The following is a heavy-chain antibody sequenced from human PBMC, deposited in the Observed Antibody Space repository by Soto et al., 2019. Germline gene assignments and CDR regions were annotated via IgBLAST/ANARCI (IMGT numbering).Heavy chain of an antibody. D-gene: IGHD3-3*01. CDR2: IDPDGTTT. CDR3: GKGKELGVVRYGLDA. Sequence: PGGSLRLSCALSGFDSSYYWIQWFRQSPGKGLEWVSRIDPDGTTTNYADSVKGRFSVSRDIAKNTIYLQMNSLRAEDTAVYYCGKGKELGVVRYGLDAWGQGTTVTVSS. V-gene: IGHV3-74*01. CDR1: GFDSSYYW. J-gene: IGHJ6*02.